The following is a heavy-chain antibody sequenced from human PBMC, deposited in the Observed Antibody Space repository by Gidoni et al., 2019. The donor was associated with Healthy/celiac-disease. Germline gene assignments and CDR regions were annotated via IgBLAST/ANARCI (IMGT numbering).Heavy chain of an antibody. CDR1: GGSISSSSYY. J-gene: IGHJ6*02. V-gene: IGHV4-39*01. CDR2: IYYSGST. D-gene: IGHD3-22*01. CDR3: EGSSGYTWYYGMDV. Sequence: QLQLQESGPGLVKPSETLSLTCTVSGGSISSSSYYWGWIRQPPGKGLEWIGSIYYSGSTYYNPSLKSRVTISVDTSKNQFSLKLSSVTAADTAVYYCEGSSGYTWYYGMDVWGQGTTVTVSS.